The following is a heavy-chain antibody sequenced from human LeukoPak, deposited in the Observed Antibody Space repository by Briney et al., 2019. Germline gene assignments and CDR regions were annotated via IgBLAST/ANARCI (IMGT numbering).Heavy chain of an antibody. CDR2: INPSGGST. J-gene: IGHJ4*02. D-gene: IGHD3-10*01. CDR1: GYTFTSYY. CDR3: ARDYRPVWFGELSPDY. V-gene: IGHV1-46*01. Sequence: EASVKVTCKASGYTFTSYYMHWVRQAPGQGLEWMGIINPSGGSTSYAQKFQGRVTMTRDTSTSTVYMELSSLRSEDTAVYYCARDYRPVWFGELSPDYWGQGTLVTVSS.